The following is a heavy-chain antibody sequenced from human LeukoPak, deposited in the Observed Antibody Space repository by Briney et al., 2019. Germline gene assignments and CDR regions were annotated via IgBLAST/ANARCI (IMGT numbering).Heavy chain of an antibody. CDR1: GYTFTGYY. Sequence: AAVKVSCKASGYTFTGYYMHWVRQAPVQGLEWMGGINPNSGGTNYAQKFQGRVTMTRDTSISTAYMELRRLRSDDTAVYYCARAGRYFDSSVYYPPYYYYYYMDVWGKGTTVTVSS. J-gene: IGHJ6*03. V-gene: IGHV1-2*02. CDR2: INPNSGGT. CDR3: ARAGRYFDSSVYYPPYYYYYYMDV. D-gene: IGHD3-22*01.